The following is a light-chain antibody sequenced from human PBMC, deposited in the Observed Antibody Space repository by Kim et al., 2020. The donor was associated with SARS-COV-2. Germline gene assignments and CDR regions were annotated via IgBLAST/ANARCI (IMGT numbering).Light chain of an antibody. Sequence: APGQPATFTCGGDNLGSQSVLWFQQQPGRAPVLVIFFNTDRPSRIPERFSGSNSGRTAPLTISRVDAGDEGDYYCQVWDGSSDHWVFGGGTPLTVL. J-gene: IGLJ3*02. CDR2: FNT. CDR3: QVWDGSSDHWV. CDR1: NLGSQS. V-gene: IGLV3-21*04.